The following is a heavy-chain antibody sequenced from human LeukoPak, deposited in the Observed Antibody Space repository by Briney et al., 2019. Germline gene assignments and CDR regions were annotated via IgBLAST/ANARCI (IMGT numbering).Heavy chain of an antibody. V-gene: IGHV3-74*01. Sequence: GGSLRLSCAASGFTFSTYWLYWVRQAPGKGLVWVSRIHGDESTTAYADSVKGRFTISRDNAKTSLYLQMNSLRAEDTALYYCAKVGAVAGDYFDYWGQGTLVTVSS. J-gene: IGHJ4*02. CDR1: GFTFSTYW. CDR2: IHGDESTT. D-gene: IGHD6-19*01. CDR3: AKVGAVAGDYFDY.